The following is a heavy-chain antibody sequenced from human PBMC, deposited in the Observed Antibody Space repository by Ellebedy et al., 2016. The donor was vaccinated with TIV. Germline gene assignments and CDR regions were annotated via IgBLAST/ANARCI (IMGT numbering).Heavy chain of an antibody. CDR2: ISGYSGDT. CDR3: ARDLARLGGPEYDHFRH. CDR1: GYTFTAYG. D-gene: IGHD3-16*01. Sequence: ASVKVSCKTSGYTFTAYGVSWVRQAPGQGLEWLGWISGYSGDTRYSEKFQDRVTMTTDTYTNTVYMEVRTLRSDDTAVYYCARDLARLGGPEYDHFRHWGQGTLVTVTS. V-gene: IGHV1-18*04. J-gene: IGHJ1*01.